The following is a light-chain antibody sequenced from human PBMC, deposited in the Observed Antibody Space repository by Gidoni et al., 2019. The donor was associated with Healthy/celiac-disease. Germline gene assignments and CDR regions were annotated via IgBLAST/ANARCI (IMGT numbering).Light chain of an antibody. Sequence: QSALTQPASVSGSPGQSITISCTGTSSDVGSYNLVPWYQQHPGKAPKPMIYEGSKRPSGVSNRFSGSKSGNTASLTISGLQAEDEADYYCCSYAGSSTDVVFGGGTKLTVL. CDR3: CSYAGSSTDVV. V-gene: IGLV2-23*01. CDR1: SSDVGSYNL. CDR2: EGS. J-gene: IGLJ2*01.